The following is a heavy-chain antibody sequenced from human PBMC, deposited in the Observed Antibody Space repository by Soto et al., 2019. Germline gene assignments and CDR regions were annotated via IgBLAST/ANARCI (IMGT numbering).Heavy chain of an antibody. J-gene: IGHJ4*02. Sequence: QVQLVESGGGVVQPGRSLRLCCVLFGFTFSDYGIHWVRQAAGKGLEWLAGMWYEGSTEFYADSVKGRFTISRDNSKNTVYLQLHILRTDVTAVYYCGRDRLARVWRPGIDHWGQGIRVTVSS. CDR2: MWYEGSTE. CDR3: GRDRLARVWRPGIDH. CDR1: GFTFSDYG. V-gene: IGHV3-33*01. D-gene: IGHD3-10*01.